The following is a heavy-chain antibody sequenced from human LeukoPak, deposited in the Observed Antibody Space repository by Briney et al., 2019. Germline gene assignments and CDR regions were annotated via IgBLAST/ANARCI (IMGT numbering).Heavy chain of an antibody. V-gene: IGHV4-59*01. D-gene: IGHD6-19*01. CDR3: ARTGDSGWYRWFDP. J-gene: IGHJ5*02. CDR2: IYYSGST. Sequence: SETLFLTCTVSGGPISSYYWSWIRQPPGKGLEWIGYIYYSGSTTYNSSLKSRVTISVDTSKNQFSLKLSSVTAADTAVYYCARTGDSGWYRWFDPWGQGTLVTVSS. CDR1: GGPISSYY.